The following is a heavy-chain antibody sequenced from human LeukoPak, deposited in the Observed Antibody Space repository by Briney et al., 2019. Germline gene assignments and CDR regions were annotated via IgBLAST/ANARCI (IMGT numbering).Heavy chain of an antibody. Sequence: GGSLRLSCAASGFTVSSNYMSWVRQAPGKGLEWVSVIYSGGSTYYADSVKGRFTISRDNSKNTLYLQMNSLRAEDTAVYYCARGLYSSILEVGFDYWGQGTLVTVSS. D-gene: IGHD6-13*01. CDR2: IYSGGST. V-gene: IGHV3-66*01. J-gene: IGHJ4*02. CDR1: GFTVSSNY. CDR3: ARGLYSSILEVGFDY.